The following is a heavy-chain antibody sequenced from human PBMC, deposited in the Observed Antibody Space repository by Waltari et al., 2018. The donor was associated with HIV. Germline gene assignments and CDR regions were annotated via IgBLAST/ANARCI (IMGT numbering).Heavy chain of an antibody. V-gene: IGHV4-31*02. Sequence: QVQLQESGPGLVKPAQTLSLTCTVSVASIHSDNYYWAWTRQHPERGLECIGFVYYRGSTFSNPSFKSRATISVDTSKNQFSLKLTSMTAADTAVYYCARVLYWYFDLWGRGTLVTVSS. CDR2: VYYRGST. CDR1: VASIHSDNYY. CDR3: ARVLYWYFDL. J-gene: IGHJ2*01.